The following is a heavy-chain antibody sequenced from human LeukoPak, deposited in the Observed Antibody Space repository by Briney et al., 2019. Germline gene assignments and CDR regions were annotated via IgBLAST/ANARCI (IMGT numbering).Heavy chain of an antibody. CDR3: ARDQGDFTLTAVQ. J-gene: IGHJ1*01. Sequence: GGSLRLSCTASGFTGGLSLSSSSMSWVRLAPGKGLEWVSSISSVSSFIFYADSVKGRFTISRDNAKNSVFLQMNSLRADDTALYYCARDQGDFTLTAVQWGQGTLVTVSS. V-gene: IGHV3-21*06. CDR2: ISSVSSFI. D-gene: IGHD2-21*02. CDR1: GFTGGLSLSSSS.